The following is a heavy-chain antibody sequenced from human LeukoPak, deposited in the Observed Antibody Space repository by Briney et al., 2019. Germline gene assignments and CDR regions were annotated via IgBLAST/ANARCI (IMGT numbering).Heavy chain of an antibody. V-gene: IGHV3-11*04. J-gene: IGHJ3*01. CDR3: ARVYYNSLGYAFDV. CDR2: ISGSRSTT. Sequence: GGSLRLSCAASGFIFTDYYMSWIRQAPGMGLEWVSYISGSRSTTYYADSVKGRLTISRDNVKNSLFLQMDSLRAEDTALYFCARVYYNSLGYAFDVWGQGTMVSVTS. D-gene: IGHD3-22*01. CDR1: GFIFTDYY.